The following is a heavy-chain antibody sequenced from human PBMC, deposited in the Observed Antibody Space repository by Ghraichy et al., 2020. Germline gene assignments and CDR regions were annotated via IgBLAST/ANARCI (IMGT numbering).Heavy chain of an antibody. Sequence: ASVKVSFKVSGYTLTELSMHWVRQAPGKGLEWMGGFDPEDGETIYAQKFQGRVTMTEDTSTDTAYMELSSLRSEDTAVYYCATDQTGKQQLARKLDYWGQGTLVTVSS. CDR3: ATDQTGKQQLARKLDY. V-gene: IGHV1-24*01. CDR1: GYTLTELS. CDR2: FDPEDGET. J-gene: IGHJ4*02. D-gene: IGHD6-13*01.